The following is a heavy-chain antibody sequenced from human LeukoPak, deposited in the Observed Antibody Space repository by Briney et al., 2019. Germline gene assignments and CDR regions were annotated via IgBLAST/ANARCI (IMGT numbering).Heavy chain of an antibody. Sequence: GGSLTLSCVASGFDFNNYDLHWVRQAPGKGLEWVAFIKFHGHETFYADSVEGRFTFSRDNSRNTVYLQMNSLRSEDTAVYYCARVPYQLRADYNYYYYYMDVWGKGTTVTVSS. J-gene: IGHJ6*03. CDR2: IKFHGHET. V-gene: IGHV3-30*02. D-gene: IGHD2-2*01. CDR1: GFDFNNYD. CDR3: ARVPYQLRADYNYYYYYMDV.